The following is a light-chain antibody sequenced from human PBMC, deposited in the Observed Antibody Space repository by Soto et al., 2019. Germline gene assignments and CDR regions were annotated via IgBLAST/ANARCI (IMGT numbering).Light chain of an antibody. Sequence: IQLTHSPSSLSASVGYRVTIACRASQGISRCLAWYKEKPGKSPQLLIYAASNLQSDGPSSFRGTGSRTEFTLTIGSLQPADFVPYYCQQLKSPPFTFSPRTKVAIK. J-gene: IGKJ3*01. V-gene: IGKV1-9*01. CDR1: QGISRC. CDR3: QQLKSPPFT. CDR2: AAS.